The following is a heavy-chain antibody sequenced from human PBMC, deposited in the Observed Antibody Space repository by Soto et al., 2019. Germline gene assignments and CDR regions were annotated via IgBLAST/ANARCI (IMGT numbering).Heavy chain of an antibody. Sequence: VGSLRLSCAASGFPFSSYGMHWVRQAPGKGLEWVAAISYDDGSETYYADSVKGRFTISRDNSKNTMYLQMNSLRGEDTAVYYCAKDRSGWDFNYYFDYWGQGTLVTVSS. CDR2: ISYDDGSET. CDR1: GFPFSSYG. V-gene: IGHV3-30*18. J-gene: IGHJ4*02. CDR3: AKDRSGWDFNYYFDY. D-gene: IGHD6-19*01.